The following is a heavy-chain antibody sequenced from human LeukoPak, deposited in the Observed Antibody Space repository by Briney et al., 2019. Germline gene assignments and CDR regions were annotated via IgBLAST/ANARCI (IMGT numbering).Heavy chain of an antibody. CDR2: ISAANFVI. CDR1: GYRFTWYG. D-gene: IGHD3-10*01. CDR3: TRGGSVPAQGDF. J-gene: IGHJ4*02. Sequence: GASVKVSCKTSGYRFTWYGINRVRQARGQGLEWLGWISAANFVIEIAPDFRDRLTLTQDISTSTAYMELRSLKSDDTAVYYCTRGGSVPAQGDFWGQGALVIVSS. V-gene: IGHV1-18*01.